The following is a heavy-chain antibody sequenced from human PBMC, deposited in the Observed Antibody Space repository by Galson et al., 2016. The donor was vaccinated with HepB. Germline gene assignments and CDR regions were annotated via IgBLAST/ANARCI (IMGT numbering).Heavy chain of an antibody. Sequence: SLRLSCAASGFSISIYSMNWVRQAPGKGLEWVSAIRGSGTGTSSTDSAKGRLTISRDNYKNTLYLQMNSLGAEDAAGNYCAKIILVGYNSGWGGSFDIWGRGTMVTVSS. V-gene: IGHV3-23*01. D-gene: IGHD6-19*01. CDR1: GFSISIYS. CDR3: AKIILVGYNSGWGGSFDI. CDR2: IRGSGTGT. J-gene: IGHJ3*02.